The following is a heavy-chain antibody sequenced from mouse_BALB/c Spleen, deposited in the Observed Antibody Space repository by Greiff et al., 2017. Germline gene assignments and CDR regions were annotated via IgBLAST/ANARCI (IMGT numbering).Heavy chain of an antibody. Sequence: EVQLVESGGGLVQPGGSLRLSCATSGFTFTDYYMSWVRQPPGKALEWLGFIRNKANGYTTEYSASVKGRFTISRDNSQSILYLQMNTLRAEDSATYYCARDSYYYGRHWYFDVWGAGTTVTVSS. J-gene: IGHJ1*01. CDR3: ARDSYYYGRHWYFDV. CDR1: GFTFTDYY. V-gene: IGHV7-3*02. D-gene: IGHD1-1*01. CDR2: IRNKANGYTT.